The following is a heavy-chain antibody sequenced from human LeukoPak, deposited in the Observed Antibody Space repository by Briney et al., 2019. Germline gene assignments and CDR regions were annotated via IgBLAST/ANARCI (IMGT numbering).Heavy chain of an antibody. Sequence: GGSLRLSCAASGFTFSSYGMHWVRQAPGKGLEWVAFIRYDGSNKYYADSVKGRFTISRDNSKNTLYLQMNSLRAEDTAVYYCARANGGNSWFDYYYYYMDVWGKGTTVTISS. CDR2: IRYDGSNK. CDR3: ARANGGNSWFDYYYYYMDV. CDR1: GFTFSSYG. J-gene: IGHJ6*03. V-gene: IGHV3-30*02. D-gene: IGHD4-23*01.